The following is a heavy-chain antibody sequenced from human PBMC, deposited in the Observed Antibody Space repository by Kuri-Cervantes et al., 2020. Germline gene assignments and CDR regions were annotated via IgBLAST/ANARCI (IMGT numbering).Heavy chain of an antibody. CDR3: ASGDRYGDLQ. CDR2: FDPEDGET. CDR1: GYTLTELS. Sequence: ASVKVSCKVSGYTLTELSMHWVRQAPGKGLEWMGGFDPEDGETIYAQKFQGRVTITADKSTSTAYMGLSSLRSEDTAVYYCASGDRYGDLQWGQGTLVTVSS. J-gene: IGHJ4*02. D-gene: IGHD4-17*01. V-gene: IGHV1-24*01.